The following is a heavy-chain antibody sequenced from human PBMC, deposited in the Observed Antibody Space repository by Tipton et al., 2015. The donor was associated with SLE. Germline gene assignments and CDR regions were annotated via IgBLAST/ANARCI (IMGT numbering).Heavy chain of an antibody. CDR1: GGPISDYY. D-gene: IGHD2-2*01. Sequence: TLSLTCAVSGGPISDYYWSWIRQPPGKGLEWVGFVYDGVDTKYNPSLKDRVTLSIDKSNDQFSLRLNSVTAADTALYYRARRYANSFDFWGQGTMVSVSS. CDR3: ARRYANSFDF. CDR2: VYDGVDT. J-gene: IGHJ3*01. V-gene: IGHV4-59*01.